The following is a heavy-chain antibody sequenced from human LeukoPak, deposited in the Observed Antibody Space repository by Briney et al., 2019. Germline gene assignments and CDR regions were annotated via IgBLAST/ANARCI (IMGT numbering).Heavy chain of an antibody. CDR3: ARVDYYDSSGPNFDY. D-gene: IGHD3-22*01. CDR2: IIPIFGTA. Sequence: GASVKVSCKASEGTFSSYAISWVRQAPGQGLEWMGGIIPIFGTANYAQKFQGRVTITADESTSTAYMELSSLRSEDTAVYYCARVDYYDSSGPNFDYWGQGTLVTVSS. V-gene: IGHV1-69*01. J-gene: IGHJ4*02. CDR1: EGTFSSYA.